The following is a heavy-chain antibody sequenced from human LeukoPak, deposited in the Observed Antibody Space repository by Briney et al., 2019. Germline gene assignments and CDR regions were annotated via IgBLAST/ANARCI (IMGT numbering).Heavy chain of an antibody. CDR3: ARGLVVVGPDAFDI. V-gene: IGHV4-30-2*01. CDR2: IYRSGST. J-gene: IGHJ3*02. CDR1: GGSISSSSYY. Sequence: PSETLSLTCTVSGGSISSSSYYWGWIRQPPGKGLEWIGYIYRSGSTYYNPSLKSRVTISVDRSKNQFSLKLSSVTAADTAVYYCARGLVVVGPDAFDIWGQGTMVTVSS. D-gene: IGHD3-22*01.